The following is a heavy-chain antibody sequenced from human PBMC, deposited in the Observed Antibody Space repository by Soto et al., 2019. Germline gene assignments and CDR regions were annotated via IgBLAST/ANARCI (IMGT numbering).Heavy chain of an antibody. V-gene: IGHV5-10-1*01. J-gene: IGHJ6*02. CDR2: IDPSDSYT. Sequence: PGESLKISCKGSGYSFTSYWISWVRQMPGKGLEWMGRIDPSDSYTNYSPSFQGHVTISADKSISTAYLQWSSLKASDTAMYYCARHSTRIHMVRGVIRRLYGMDVSGRGTRVTVYS. CDR1: GYSFTSYW. D-gene: IGHD3-10*01. CDR3: ARHSTRIHMVRGVIRRLYGMDV.